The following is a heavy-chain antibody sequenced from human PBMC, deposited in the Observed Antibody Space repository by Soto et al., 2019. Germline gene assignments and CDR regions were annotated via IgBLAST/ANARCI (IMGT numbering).Heavy chain of an antibody. CDR1: GGSISSYY. J-gene: IGHJ4*02. CDR3: ARGGTIAARQVDY. CDR2: IYYSGST. V-gene: IGHV4-59*01. Sequence: QVQLQESGPGLVKPSETLSLTCTVSGGSISSYYWSWIRQPPGKGLEWIGYIYYSGSTNYNPSLKSRVXXSXDXXKNQFSLKLSSVTAADTAVYYCARGGTIAARQVDYWGQGTLVTVSS. D-gene: IGHD6-6*01.